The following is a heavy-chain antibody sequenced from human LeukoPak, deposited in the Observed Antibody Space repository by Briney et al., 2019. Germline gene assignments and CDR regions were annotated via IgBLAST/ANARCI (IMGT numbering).Heavy chain of an antibody. Sequence: ASVKVSCKASGYTFNVYYLHWVRQAPGQGLEWMGWISPNSGGTNYAQKSQGRVTMTRDTSISTAYMELSRLRSDDTAVYYCARWMTTVITPDYWGQGTLVTVSS. D-gene: IGHD4-11*01. V-gene: IGHV1-2*02. CDR2: ISPNSGGT. CDR1: GYTFNVYY. J-gene: IGHJ4*02. CDR3: ARWMTTVITPDY.